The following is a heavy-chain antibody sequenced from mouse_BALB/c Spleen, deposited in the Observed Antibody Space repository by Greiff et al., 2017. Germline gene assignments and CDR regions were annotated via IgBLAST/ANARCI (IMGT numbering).Heavy chain of an antibody. CDR3: ARGGLGYYFDY. V-gene: IGHV5-17*02. Sequence: EVMLVESGGGLVQPGGSRKLSCAASGFTFSSFGMHWVRQASEKGLEWVAYISSGSSTIYYADTVKGRFSISRDNPKNTLFLQMTSLRSEDTAMYYCARGGLGYYFDYWGQGTTLTVSS. D-gene: IGHD4-1*01. CDR1: GFTFSSFG. CDR2: ISSGSSTI. J-gene: IGHJ2*01.